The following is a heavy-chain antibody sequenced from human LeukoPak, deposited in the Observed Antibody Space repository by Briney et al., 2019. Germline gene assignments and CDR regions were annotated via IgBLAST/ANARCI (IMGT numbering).Heavy chain of an antibody. J-gene: IGHJ4*02. CDR2: IRYDGSNK. CDR1: GFTFSSYG. V-gene: IGHV3-30*02. CDR3: AKDAGGRYCSSTSCYPGAY. D-gene: IGHD2-2*01. Sequence: GGSLRLSRAASGFTFSSYGMHWVRQAPGKGLEWVAFIRYDGSNKYYADSVKGRFTISRDNSKNTLYLQMNSLRAEDTAVYYCAKDAGGRYCSSTSCYPGAYWGQGTLVTVSS.